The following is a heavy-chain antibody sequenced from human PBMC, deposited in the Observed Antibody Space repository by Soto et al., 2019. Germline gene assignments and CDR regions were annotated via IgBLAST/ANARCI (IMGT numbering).Heavy chain of an antibody. CDR3: ARDDYGDQRDYYYGMDV. CDR2: INHSGST. J-gene: IGHJ6*02. V-gene: IGHV4-34*01. CDR1: GGSFSGYY. Sequence: QVQLQQWGAGLLKPSETLSPTCAVYGGSFSGYYWSWIRQPPGKGLEWIGEINHSGSTNYNPSLKSRVTISVDTSKNQFSLKLSSVTAADTAVYYCARDDYGDQRDYYYGMDVWGQGTTVTVSS. D-gene: IGHD4-17*01.